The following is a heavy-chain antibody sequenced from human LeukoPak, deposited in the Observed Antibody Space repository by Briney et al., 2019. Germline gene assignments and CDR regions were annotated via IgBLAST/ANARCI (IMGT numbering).Heavy chain of an antibody. CDR3: ARQLGYCSSTSCYADKVDY. J-gene: IGHJ4*02. D-gene: IGHD2-2*01. Sequence: PSETLSLTCTVSGGSISSSSYYWGWIRQPPGKGLEWIGSIYYSGSTYYNPSLKSRVTISVDTSKNQFSLKLSSVTAADTAVYYCARQLGYCSSTSCYADKVDYWGQGTLITVSS. CDR2: IYYSGST. CDR1: GGSISSSSYY. V-gene: IGHV4-39*01.